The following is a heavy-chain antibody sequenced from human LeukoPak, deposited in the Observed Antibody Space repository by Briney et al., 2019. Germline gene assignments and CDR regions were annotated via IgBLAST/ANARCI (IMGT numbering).Heavy chain of an antibody. Sequence: TGGSLRLSCAASGFTFSSYGMHWVRQAPGKGLEWVAVISYDGSNKYYADSVKGRFTISRDNSKNTLYLQMNSLRAGDTAVYYCAKDRDSSSWYYFDYWGQGTLVTVSS. CDR2: ISYDGSNK. CDR3: AKDRDSSSWYYFDY. D-gene: IGHD6-13*01. J-gene: IGHJ4*02. V-gene: IGHV3-30*18. CDR1: GFTFSSYG.